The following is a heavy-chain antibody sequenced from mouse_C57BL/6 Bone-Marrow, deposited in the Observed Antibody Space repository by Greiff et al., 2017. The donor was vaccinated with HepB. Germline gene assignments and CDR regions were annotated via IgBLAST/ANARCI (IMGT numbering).Heavy chain of an antibody. D-gene: IGHD2-4*01. CDR2: ILPGSGST. V-gene: IGHV1-9*01. J-gene: IGHJ2*01. Sequence: QVQLKQSGAELMKPGASVKLSCKATGYTFTGYWIEWVKQRPGHGLEWIGEILPGSGSTNHNEKFKGKATFTADTSSNTAYMQLSSLTTEDSAIYYCAREDDYDEDGFDYWGQGTTLTVSS. CDR1: GYTFTGYW. CDR3: AREDDYDEDGFDY.